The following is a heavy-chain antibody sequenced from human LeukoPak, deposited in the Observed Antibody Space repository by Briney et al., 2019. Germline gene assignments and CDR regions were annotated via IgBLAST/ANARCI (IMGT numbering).Heavy chain of an antibody. V-gene: IGHV1-58*02. CDR1: GFTLTSSA. D-gene: IGHD3-22*01. CDR2: IVVGSGNT. CDR3: AADPDYYDSSGYY. J-gene: IGHJ4*02. Sequence: ASVKVSCKAPGFTLTSSAMQRVRQARGQRLEWIGWIVVGSGNTNYAQKFQERVTITRDMSTSTAYMELSSLRSEDTAVYYCAADPDYYDSSGYYWGQGTLVTVSS.